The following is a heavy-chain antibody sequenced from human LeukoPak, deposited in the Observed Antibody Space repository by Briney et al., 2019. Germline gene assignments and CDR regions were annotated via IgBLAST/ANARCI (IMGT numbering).Heavy chain of an antibody. CDR1: GFTFSNHD. J-gene: IGHJ4*02. D-gene: IGHD3-10*01. CDR2: INWNGGST. V-gene: IGHV3-20*04. Sequence: GGSLRLSCAASGFTFSNHDMTWIRQAPGKGLEWVSGINWNGGSTGYADSVKGRFTISRDNAKNSLYLQMNSLRAEDTAVYYCARGRSGSYGFFDYWSLGNLVTVSS. CDR3: ARGRSGSYGFFDY.